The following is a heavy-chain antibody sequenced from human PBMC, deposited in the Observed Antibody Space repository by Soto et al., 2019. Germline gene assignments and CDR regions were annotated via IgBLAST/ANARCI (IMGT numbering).Heavy chain of an antibody. CDR3: AKDLASGYRFDY. CDR1: GYTFLKYG. Sequence: QVQLVQSGPEVKKPGASVKVACKASGYTFLKYGINWVRQAPGQGLEWMGGIQTDNDHASFAQKFEGRVTMTTDTSTRTVYMELRDLSSDDTAVYYCAKDLASGYRFDYWGQGTPVTVSS. D-gene: IGHD3-9*01. V-gene: IGHV1-18*01. J-gene: IGHJ4*02. CDR2: IQTDNDHA.